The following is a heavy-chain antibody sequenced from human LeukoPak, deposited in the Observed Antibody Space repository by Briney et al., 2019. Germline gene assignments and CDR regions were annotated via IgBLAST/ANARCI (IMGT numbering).Heavy chain of an antibody. CDR1: GGSVSSGSYY. D-gene: IGHD6-19*01. Sequence: PSETLSLTCTVSGGSVSSGSYYWSWIRQPPGKGLEWIGYIYYSGSTNYNPSLKSRVTISVDTSKNQFSLKLTSVTAADTAVYYCARDSYSSGWYDGAFDIWGQGTMVTVSS. CDR3: ARDSYSSGWYDGAFDI. V-gene: IGHV4-61*01. CDR2: IYYSGST. J-gene: IGHJ3*02.